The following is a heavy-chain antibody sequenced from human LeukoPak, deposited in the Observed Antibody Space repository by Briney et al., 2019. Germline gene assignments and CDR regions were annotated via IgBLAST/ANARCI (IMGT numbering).Heavy chain of an antibody. D-gene: IGHD4-17*01. CDR3: ARGLKATVTTTFDY. V-gene: IGHV1-2*04. J-gene: IGHJ4*02. CDR1: GYTFTGYY. CDR2: INPNSGGT. Sequence: GASVKVSCKASGYTFTGYYMHWVRQAPGQGLEWMGWINPNSGGTNYAQKFQGWVTVTRDTSISKAYMELSRLRSDDTAVYYCARGLKATVTTTFDYWGQGTLVTVSS.